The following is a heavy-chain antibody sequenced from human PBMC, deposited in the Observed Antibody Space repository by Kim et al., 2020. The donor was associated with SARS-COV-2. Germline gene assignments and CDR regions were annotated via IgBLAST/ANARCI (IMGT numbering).Heavy chain of an antibody. Sequence: GGSLRLSCAASGFTFSSYGMHWVRQAPGKGLEWVAVIWYDGSNKYYADSVKGRFTISRDNSKNTLYLQMNSLRAEDTAVYYCARDPYVSGRSTATAIPPTFGYWGQGTLVTVSS. V-gene: IGHV3-33*01. CDR2: IWYDGSNK. D-gene: IGHD2-21*02. CDR3: ARDPYVSGRSTATAIPPTFGY. CDR1: GFTFSSYG. J-gene: IGHJ4*02.